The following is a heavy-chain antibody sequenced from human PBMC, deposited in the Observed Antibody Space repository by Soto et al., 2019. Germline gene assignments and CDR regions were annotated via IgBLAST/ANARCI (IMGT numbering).Heavy chain of an antibody. J-gene: IGHJ4*02. CDR2: ISGSGGST. Sequence: PGGSLRLSCAASGFTFSSYAMSWVRQAPGKGLEWVSAISGSGGSTYYADSVKGRFTISRDNSKNTLYLQMNSLRAEDTAVYYCAKENYDILTGYYNGNDYWGQGTLVTSPQ. D-gene: IGHD3-9*01. CDR1: GFTFSSYA. CDR3: AKENYDILTGYYNGNDY. V-gene: IGHV3-23*01.